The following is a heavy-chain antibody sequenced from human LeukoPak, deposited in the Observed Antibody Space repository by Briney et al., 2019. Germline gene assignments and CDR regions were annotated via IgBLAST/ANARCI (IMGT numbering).Heavy chain of an antibody. Sequence: GGSLKLSCAASGFTFSGSAMNWVRQASGKGLEWVGRIRSKADNYATTYAASVKGRFTISRDDSKNTAYLQMNSLKTEDTAVYYCTSGGIYHDGSSSYYGSDYWGQGTLVTVSS. V-gene: IGHV3-73*01. CDR3: TSGGIYHDGSSSYYGSDY. CDR2: IRSKADNYAT. J-gene: IGHJ4*02. D-gene: IGHD3-22*01. CDR1: GFTFSGSA.